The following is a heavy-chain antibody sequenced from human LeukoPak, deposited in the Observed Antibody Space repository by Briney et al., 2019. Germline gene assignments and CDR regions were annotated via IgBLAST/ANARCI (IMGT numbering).Heavy chain of an antibody. CDR2: INPNSGGT. Sequence: ASVKVSCKASGYTFTGDYMHWVRQAPGQGLEWMGWINPNSGGTNYAQKFQGRVTMTSDTSISTAYMELSRLRSDDTAVYYCASSRFPAYYFDYWGQGTLVTVSS. V-gene: IGHV1-2*02. J-gene: IGHJ4*02. CDR1: GYTFTGDY. CDR3: ASSRFPAYYFDY.